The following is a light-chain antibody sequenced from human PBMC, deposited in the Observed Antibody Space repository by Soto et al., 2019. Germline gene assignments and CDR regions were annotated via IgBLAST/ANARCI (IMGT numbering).Light chain of an antibody. J-gene: IGKJ4*01. V-gene: IGKV3-11*01. CDR2: EAS. CDR3: QQRDSWPVT. CDR1: QGITTY. Sequence: EIVLTQSPATLSSSPGEGATLSCRASQGITTYLAWYQQKPGQAPRLLIYEASNRATGIPGRFRGSGSGTDFTLTISGLQPEDSAVYYCQQRDSWPVTFGGGSKVEIK.